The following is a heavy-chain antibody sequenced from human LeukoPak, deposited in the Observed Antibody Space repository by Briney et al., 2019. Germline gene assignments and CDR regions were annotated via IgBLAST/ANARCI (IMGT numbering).Heavy chain of an antibody. Sequence: GGSLRLSCAASGFTFSSYGMHWVRQAPGKGLEWVAVISYDGSNKYYADSVKGRFTISRDNSKNTLYLQMNSLRAEDTAVYYCAKQLRPSSGWSRAFDYWGQGTLVTVSS. CDR3: AKQLRPSSGWSRAFDY. V-gene: IGHV3-30*18. CDR2: ISYDGSNK. J-gene: IGHJ4*02. D-gene: IGHD6-19*01. CDR1: GFTFSSYG.